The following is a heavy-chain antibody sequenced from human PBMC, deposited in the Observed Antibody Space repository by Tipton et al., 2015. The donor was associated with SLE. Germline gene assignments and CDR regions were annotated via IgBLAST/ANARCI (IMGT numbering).Heavy chain of an antibody. CDR1: GGSISSGGYY. V-gene: IGHV4-61*02. J-gene: IGHJ2*01. CDR2: IYTRGNS. Sequence: TLSLTCTVSGGSISSGGYYWSWIRQSPGKGLEWIGRIYTRGNSYSNPSLKSRVTISVDTSKNQFSLNLTSVTAADTARYYCARGTRRRFFDLWGRGSLVTVSS. D-gene: IGHD3-10*01. CDR3: ARGTRRRFFDL.